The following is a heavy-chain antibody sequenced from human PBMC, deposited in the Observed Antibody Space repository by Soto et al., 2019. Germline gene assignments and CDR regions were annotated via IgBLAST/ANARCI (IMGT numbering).Heavy chain of an antibody. J-gene: IGHJ4*02. CDR3: AKDRKQLWSDFDY. D-gene: IGHD1-1*01. CDR1: GFTFDDYA. CDR2: ISGNGYSA. V-gene: IGHV3-23*01. Sequence: PGGSLRLSCEASGFTFDDYAMTWVRQSPGKGLEWVSSISGNGYSAYYADSVKGRFTISRDKSKNTVSLQMDSLRAEDTAVYYRAKDRKQLWSDFDYWGQGTLVTVSS.